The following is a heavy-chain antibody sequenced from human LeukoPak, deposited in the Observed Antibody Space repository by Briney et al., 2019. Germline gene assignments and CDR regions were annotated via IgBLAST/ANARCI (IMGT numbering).Heavy chain of an antibody. V-gene: IGHV4-59*01. Sequence: PSETLSLTCTVSGGAITSYYWNWIRQPPGKGLEWIGHIYYTGSTNYNPSLKSRVGISLDTSKNQFSLKLNSMTTADTAVYYCATATLGKVYYYYGLDVWGQGTTVTVSS. CDR1: GGAITSYY. D-gene: IGHD7-27*01. CDR2: IYYTGST. J-gene: IGHJ6*02. CDR3: ATATLGKVYYYYGLDV.